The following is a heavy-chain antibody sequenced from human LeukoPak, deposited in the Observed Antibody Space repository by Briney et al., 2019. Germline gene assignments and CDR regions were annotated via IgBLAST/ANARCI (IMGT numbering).Heavy chain of an antibody. CDR1: GFTFSDYN. D-gene: IGHD2-15*01. Sequence: GGSLRLSCAASGFTFSDYNMNWVRQAPGKGLEWVSSLSSSSTYIHYSDSVKGRFTISRDNAKNSLYLQMNSLRAEDTAVYYCARVVAGNWFDPWGQGTLVTVSS. J-gene: IGHJ5*02. V-gene: IGHV3-21*06. CDR2: LSSSSTYI. CDR3: ARVVAGNWFDP.